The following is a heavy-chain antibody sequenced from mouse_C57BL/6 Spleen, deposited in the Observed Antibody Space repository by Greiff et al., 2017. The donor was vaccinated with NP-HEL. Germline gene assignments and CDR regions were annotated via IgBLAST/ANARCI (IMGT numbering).Heavy chain of an antibody. Sequence: EVQGVESGPELVKPGASVKIPCKASGYTFTDYNMDWVKQSHGKSLEWIGDINPNNGGTIYNQKFKGKATLTVDKSSSTAYMELRSLTSEDTAVYYCAREGGWDYGYDYWGQGTTLTVSS. CDR3: AREGGWDYGYDY. V-gene: IGHV1-18*01. J-gene: IGHJ2*01. CDR2: INPNNGGT. D-gene: IGHD2-2*01. CDR1: GYTFTDYN.